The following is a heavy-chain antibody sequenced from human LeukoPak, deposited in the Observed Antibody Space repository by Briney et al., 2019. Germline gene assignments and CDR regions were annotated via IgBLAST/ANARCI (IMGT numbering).Heavy chain of an antibody. CDR3: AKRVLSISTGDDS. CDR2: MSGYTGYK. J-gene: IGHJ4*02. V-gene: IGHV3-23*01. Sequence: GGSLRLSCVASGFVFSDYAMTWVRQAPGKGLEWVSVMSGYTGYKYYADSVKGRFTISRDNSKNTVYLQMNSLRAEDTAVYYCAKRVLSISTGDDSWGQGTLVTVSS. CDR1: GFVFSDYA. D-gene: IGHD7-27*01.